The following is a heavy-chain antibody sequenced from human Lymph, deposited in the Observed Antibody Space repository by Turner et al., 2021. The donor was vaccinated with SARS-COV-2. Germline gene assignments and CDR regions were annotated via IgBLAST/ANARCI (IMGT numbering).Heavy chain of an antibody. D-gene: IGHD3-9*01. CDR1: GFTFSSYV. V-gene: IGHV3-33*06. CDR2: IWYDGSNK. Sequence: QVQLVESGGGVVQPGRSLRLCCAASGFTFSSYVMHWVRQAPGKGLEWVAVIWYDGSNKYYADSVKGRFTISRDNSKNTLYLQMNSLRAEDTAVYYCAKGGFYDILTGYSNFDYWGQGTLVTVSS. CDR3: AKGGFYDILTGYSNFDY. J-gene: IGHJ4*02.